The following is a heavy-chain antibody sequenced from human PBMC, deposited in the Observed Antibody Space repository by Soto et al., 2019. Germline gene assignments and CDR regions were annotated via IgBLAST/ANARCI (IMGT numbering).Heavy chain of an antibody. D-gene: IGHD2-8*01. CDR1: GFIPSSYA. V-gene: IGHV3-23*01. J-gene: IGHJ4*02. Sequence: GGSLRLSCVVSGFIPSSYAMSWVRQAPGKGLEWVSGISGSGGATSYADSVKGRFTISRDNSKNTLYLQMNSLSAEDTAIYYCAKDAIMVRSSFNSTDFSGPTALLTVST. CDR2: ISGSGGAT. CDR3: AKDAIMVRSSFNSTDF.